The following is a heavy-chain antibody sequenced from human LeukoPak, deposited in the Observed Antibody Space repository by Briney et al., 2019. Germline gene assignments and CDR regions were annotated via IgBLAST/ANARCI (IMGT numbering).Heavy chain of an antibody. CDR2: IYNSGTT. CDR1: GGSVSSHY. V-gene: IGHV4-4*07. J-gene: IGHJ4*02. CDR3: ANSISMDFEY. D-gene: IGHD2/OR15-2a*01. Sequence: SETLSLTCTVSGGSVSSHYWNWIRQPAGKGLEWIGRIYNSGTTNYNPSLESRVTISIDRFKNQFSLKLTSVTAADTAVYYCANSISMDFEYWGQGTLVTVSS.